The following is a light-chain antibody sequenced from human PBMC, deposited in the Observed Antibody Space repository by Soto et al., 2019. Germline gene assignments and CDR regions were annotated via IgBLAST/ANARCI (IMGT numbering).Light chain of an antibody. J-gene: IGKJ1*01. CDR1: QPISTW. CDR2: EAS. Sequence: DIQVTQSPSTLSASVGDRVTITCRASQPISTWLAWYQEKPGKAPKLLIYEASSLEGGVPSRFSGSGSGTEFTLTISSLQPDDFATYYCHQYNYYRPTFGQGTKVEI. V-gene: IGKV1-5*01. CDR3: HQYNYYRPT.